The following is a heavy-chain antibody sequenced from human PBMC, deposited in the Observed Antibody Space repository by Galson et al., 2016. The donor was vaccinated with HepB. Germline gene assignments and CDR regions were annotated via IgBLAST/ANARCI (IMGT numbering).Heavy chain of an antibody. CDR1: GYTFTSYY. Sequence: SVKVSCKASGYTFTSYYIHWVRQAPGQGLEWMGIINPSGGSTSYAQKFQGRIAMTRDTSTNTVYMELSSLRSEDSAVYYCAREGSVTSFFDSWGQGAVVTVSS. D-gene: IGHD2-2*01. CDR3: AREGSVTSFFDS. CDR2: INPSGGST. V-gene: IGHV1-46*01. J-gene: IGHJ4*02.